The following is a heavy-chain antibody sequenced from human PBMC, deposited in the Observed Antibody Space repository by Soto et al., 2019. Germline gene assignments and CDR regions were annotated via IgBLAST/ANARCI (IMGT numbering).Heavy chain of an antibody. V-gene: IGHV4-59*01. Sequence: ETLSLTCNVSGTSIIAYYWTWIRQPPGKALEWIGYISYRGGTKYNPSLKSRVAISLDTSRNQFSLKLTPVTASDTAIYFCARDPELHGLDYWGQGTLVTVSS. J-gene: IGHJ4*02. CDR1: GTSIIAYY. CDR2: ISYRGGT. CDR3: ARDPELHGLDY. D-gene: IGHD2-21*01.